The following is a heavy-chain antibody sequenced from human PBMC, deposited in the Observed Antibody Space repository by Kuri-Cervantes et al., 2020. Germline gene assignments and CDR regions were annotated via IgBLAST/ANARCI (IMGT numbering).Heavy chain of an antibody. V-gene: IGHV1-24*01. Sequence: ASVKVSCKASGYTFTGYYMHWVRQAPGKGLEWMGGFDPEDGETIYAQKFQGRVTMTEDTSTDTAYMELSSLRSEDTAVYYCARGGSGLMDGRALDIWGQGTMVTVSS. CDR3: ARGGSGLMDGRALDI. D-gene: IGHD2-2*03. CDR1: GYTFTGYY. J-gene: IGHJ3*02. CDR2: FDPEDGET.